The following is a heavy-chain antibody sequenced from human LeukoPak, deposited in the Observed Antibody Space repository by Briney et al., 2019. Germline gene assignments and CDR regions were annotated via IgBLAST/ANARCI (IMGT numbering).Heavy chain of an antibody. CDR1: GYTFTSYA. D-gene: IGHD3-22*01. V-gene: IGHV1-69*04. CDR2: IIPILGIA. CDR3: ARVGSSSGYFDY. Sequence: ASVKVSCKASGYTFTSYAMNWVRQAPGQGLEWMGRIIPILGIANYAQKFQGRVTITADKSTSTAYMELSSLRSEDTAVYYCARVGSSSGYFDYWGQGTLVTVSS. J-gene: IGHJ4*02.